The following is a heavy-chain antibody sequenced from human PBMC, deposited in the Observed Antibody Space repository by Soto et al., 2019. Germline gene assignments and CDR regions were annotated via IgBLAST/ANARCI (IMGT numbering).Heavy chain of an antibody. V-gene: IGHV1-46*01. CDR3: ARARSRYSSGWSPAFDI. CDR2: INPSGGST. D-gene: IGHD6-19*01. CDR1: GYTFTRYD. Sequence: GASVKVSFKASGYTFTRYDMHWVRQAPGQSLEWMGIINPSGGSTSYAQKFQGRVTMTRDTSTSTVYMELSSLRSEDTAVYYCARARSRYSSGWSPAFDIWGQGTMVTVSS. J-gene: IGHJ3*02.